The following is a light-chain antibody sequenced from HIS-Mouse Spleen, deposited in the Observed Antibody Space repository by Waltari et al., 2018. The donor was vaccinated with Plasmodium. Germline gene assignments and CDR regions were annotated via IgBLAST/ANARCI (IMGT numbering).Light chain of an antibody. Sequence: SYELTQPSSVSVSPGQPARITCSGDVLAKKYARWFQQKPGQAPGPVIYKDSERPSGIPERFSGSSAGTTVTLTISGAQVEDEADYYCYSAADNNVVFGGGTKLTVL. CDR2: KDS. V-gene: IGLV3-27*01. CDR3: YSAADNNVV. CDR1: VLAKKY. J-gene: IGLJ2*01.